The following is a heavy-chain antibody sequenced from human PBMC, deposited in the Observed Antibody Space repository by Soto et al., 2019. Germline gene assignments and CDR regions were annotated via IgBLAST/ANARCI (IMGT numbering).Heavy chain of an antibody. CDR3: ARKYYGSGPIGAFDI. J-gene: IGHJ3*02. V-gene: IGHV1-3*01. CDR1: GYTFTSYA. Sequence: ASVKVSCKASGYTFTSYAMHWVRQAPGQRLEWMGWINAGNGNTKYSQKFQGRVTITRDTSASTAYMELSSMRSEDTAVYYCARKYYGSGPIGAFDIWGQGTMVTVSS. CDR2: INAGNGNT. D-gene: IGHD3-10*01.